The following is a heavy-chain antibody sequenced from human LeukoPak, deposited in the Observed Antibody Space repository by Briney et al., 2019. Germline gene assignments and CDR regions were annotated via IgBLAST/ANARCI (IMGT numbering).Heavy chain of an antibody. V-gene: IGHV3-74*01. CDR2: INSDGSST. CDR1: AFTCGNYW. Sequence: GGSLRLSCAASAFTCGNYWMHWVRQAPGKGPVWVSRINSDGSSTSYADSVQGRFTISRDNAKNTLFLQMNSLRVEDAAVYYCASTNRLDYWGQGTLVTVSS. J-gene: IGHJ4*02. D-gene: IGHD2/OR15-2a*01. CDR3: ASTNRLDY.